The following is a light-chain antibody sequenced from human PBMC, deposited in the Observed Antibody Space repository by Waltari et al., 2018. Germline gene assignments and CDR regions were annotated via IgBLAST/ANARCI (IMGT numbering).Light chain of an antibody. Sequence: FELTQTSSLSVSPGQTVRITCSGDVLANKYARWFQQKPGQAPVLIISRDTERPSGIPERFSGSSSGTTVTLTIRGAQAEDEADYYCYAAADNNLGVFGGGTKVTVL. CDR3: YAAADNNLGV. CDR2: RDT. CDR1: VLANKY. V-gene: IGLV3-27*01. J-gene: IGLJ3*02.